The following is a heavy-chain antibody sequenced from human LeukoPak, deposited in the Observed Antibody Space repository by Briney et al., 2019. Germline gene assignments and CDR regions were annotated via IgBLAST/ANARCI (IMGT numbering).Heavy chain of an antibody. J-gene: IGHJ3*02. CDR1: GFTFSSYG. CDR2: IRYDGSNK. V-gene: IGHV3-30*02. CDR3: AKAYPIFGVVITAFDI. Sequence: GGSLRLSCAASGFTFSSYGMHWVRQAPGKGLEWVAFIRYDGSNKYYADSVKGRFTISRDNSKNTLYLQMNSLRAEDTAVYYCAKAYPIFGVVITAFDIWGQGTMVTASS. D-gene: IGHD3-3*01.